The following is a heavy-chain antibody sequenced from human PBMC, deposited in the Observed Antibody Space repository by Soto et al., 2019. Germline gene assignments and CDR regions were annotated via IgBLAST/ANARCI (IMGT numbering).Heavy chain of an antibody. CDR3: ARGRWYIDY. CDR1: GGSISSYY. Sequence: SETLSLTCTVSGGSISSYYWSWIRQPPGKGLEWIGYIYYSGSTNYNPSLKSRVTISVDTSKNQFSLKLSSVTAADTAVYYCARGRWYIDYWGQGTLVTVSS. D-gene: IGHD2-15*01. J-gene: IGHJ4*02. CDR2: IYYSGST. V-gene: IGHV4-59*01.